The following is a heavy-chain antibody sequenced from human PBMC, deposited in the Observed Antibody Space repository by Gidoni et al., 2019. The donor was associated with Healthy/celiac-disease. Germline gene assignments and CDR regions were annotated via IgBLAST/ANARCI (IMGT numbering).Heavy chain of an antibody. J-gene: IGHJ4*02. V-gene: IGHV3-23*01. CDR2: ISGSGGST. CDR1: GFTFSSYA. Sequence: EVQLLESGGGLVQPGGSLRLSCAASGFTFSSYAMSWVRQAPGKGLEWVSAISGSGGSTYYADSVKGRFTISRDNSKNTLYLQMNSLRAEDTAVYYCAKLAQVELRFLEWLVYYWGQGTLVTVSS. CDR3: AKLAQVELRFLEWLVYY. D-gene: IGHD3-3*01.